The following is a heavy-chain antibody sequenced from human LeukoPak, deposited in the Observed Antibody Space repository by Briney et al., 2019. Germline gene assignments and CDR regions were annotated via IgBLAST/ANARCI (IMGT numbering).Heavy chain of an antibody. D-gene: IGHD1-1*01. Sequence: GGSLRLSCAASGFTFSSYWMSWVRQAPGKGLEWVANIKQDGSEKYYVDSVKGRFTISRDNAKNSLYPQMNSLRAEDTAVYYCARDWNDGYYYYGMDVWGQGTTVTVSS. CDR3: ARDWNDGYYYYGMDV. J-gene: IGHJ6*02. CDR2: IKQDGSEK. V-gene: IGHV3-7*01. CDR1: GFTFSSYW.